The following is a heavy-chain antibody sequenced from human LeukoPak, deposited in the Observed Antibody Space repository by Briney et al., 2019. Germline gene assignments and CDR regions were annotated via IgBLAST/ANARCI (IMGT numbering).Heavy chain of an antibody. CDR1: GNTFIGYW. V-gene: IGHV1-46*01. CDR3: ARLAYCGGDCYSSSDY. J-gene: IGHJ4*02. CDR2: INPRGDAT. D-gene: IGHD2-21*02. Sequence: ASVKVSCKASGNTFIGYWIHWVRQAPGQGLEWMGAINPRGDATIGAQKFQGRVTITADESTSTAYMELSSLRSEDTAVYYCARLAYCGGDCYSSSDYWGQGTLVTVSS.